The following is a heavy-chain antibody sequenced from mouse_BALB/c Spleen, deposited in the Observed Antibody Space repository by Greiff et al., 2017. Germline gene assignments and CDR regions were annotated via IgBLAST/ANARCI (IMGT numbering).Heavy chain of an antibody. CDR3: AILGSTYFDY. D-gene: IGHD1-1*01. CDR2: ISNGGGST. CDR1: GFTFSSYT. J-gene: IGHJ2*01. Sequence: EVQGVESGGGLVQPGGSLKLSCAASGFTFSSYTMSWVRQTPEKRLEWVAYISNGGGSTYYPDTVKGRFTISRDNAKNTLYLQMSSLKSEDTAMYYCAILGSTYFDYWGQGTTLTVSS. V-gene: IGHV5-12-2*01.